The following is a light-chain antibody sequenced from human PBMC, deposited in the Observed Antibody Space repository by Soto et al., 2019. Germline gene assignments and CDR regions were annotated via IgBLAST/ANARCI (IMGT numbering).Light chain of an antibody. J-gene: IGLJ1*01. V-gene: IGLV2-8*01. CDR2: EVS. CDR3: SSYAGSNNLGV. Sequence: QSALTQPPSASGSPGQSVTISCTGTSSDVGGYNYVSWYQQHPGKAPKLMIYEVSKRPSGVPARFSCSKSGNTASLTVSGRQAEDEADYYCSSYAGSNNLGVFGTGTKLTVL. CDR1: SSDVGGYNY.